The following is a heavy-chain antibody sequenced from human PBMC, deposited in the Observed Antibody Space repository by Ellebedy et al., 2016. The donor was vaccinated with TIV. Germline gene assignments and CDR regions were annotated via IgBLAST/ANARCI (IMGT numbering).Heavy chain of an antibody. CDR3: ASSLGRLDAFDI. CDR2: INPSGGST. J-gene: IGHJ3*02. Sequence: ASVKVSCKASGYTFTSYYMHWVRQAPGQGLEWMGIINPSGGSTSYAQKLQGRVTMTRDTSTSTVYMELGRLRSEDTAVYYCASSLGRLDAFDIWGQGTMVTVSS. CDR1: GYTFTSYY. V-gene: IGHV1-46*04.